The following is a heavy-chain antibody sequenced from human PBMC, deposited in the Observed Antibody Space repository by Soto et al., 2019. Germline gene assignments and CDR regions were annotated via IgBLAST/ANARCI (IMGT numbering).Heavy chain of an antibody. J-gene: IGHJ4*02. CDR2: IYYSGST. D-gene: IGHD6-19*01. Sequence: PSETLSLTCTVSGGSISSYYWSWIRQPPGKGLEWIGYIYYSGSTNYNPSLKSRVTISVDTSKNQFSLKLSSVTAADTAVYYCAGGSSSGWYRVYWGQGTLVTVSS. CDR1: GGSISSYY. CDR3: AGGSSSGWYRVY. V-gene: IGHV4-59*01.